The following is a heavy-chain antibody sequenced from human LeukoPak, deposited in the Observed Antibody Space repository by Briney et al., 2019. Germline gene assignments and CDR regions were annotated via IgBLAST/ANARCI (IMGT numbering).Heavy chain of an antibody. CDR3: ARGGEAIVVVVAATPSPAHYYGMDV. J-gene: IGHJ6*02. CDR2: INHSGST. D-gene: IGHD2-15*01. V-gene: IGHV4-34*01. Sequence: SETLSLTCAVYGGSFSGYYWSWIRQPPGKGLEWIGEINHSGSTNYNPSLKSRVTISVDTSKNQFSLKLSSVTAADTVVYYCARGGEAIVVVVAATPSPAHYYGMDVWGQGTTVTVSS. CDR1: GGSFSGYY.